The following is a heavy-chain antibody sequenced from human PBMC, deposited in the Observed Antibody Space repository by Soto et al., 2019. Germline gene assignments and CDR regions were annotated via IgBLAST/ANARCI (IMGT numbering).Heavy chain of an antibody. Sequence: SETLSLTCTVSGDSISSGSYYWVGIRQPSGKGLEWIGSIDYSGRTYYTPSLKSRVTISVDTSKTHFSRNLRSVTAADTAIYYCVRQPITLIRGIVDVWGQGTTVTVSS. CDR3: VRQPITLIRGIVDV. J-gene: IGHJ6*02. CDR2: IDYSGRT. D-gene: IGHD3-10*01. CDR1: GDSISSGSYY. V-gene: IGHV4-39*01.